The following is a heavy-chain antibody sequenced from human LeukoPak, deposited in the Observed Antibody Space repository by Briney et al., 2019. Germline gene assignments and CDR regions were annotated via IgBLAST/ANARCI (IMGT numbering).Heavy chain of an antibody. CDR2: ISYSGST. CDR3: ARDLGHC. J-gene: IGHJ4*02. V-gene: IGHV4-59*11. CDR1: GGSINSHY. D-gene: IGHD3-16*01. Sequence: PSETLSLTCTVSGGSINSHYWSWVRQPPGKGLEWIGDISYSGSTNYNPSLKSRVTMSVDTSKNQFSLKLSSVTAADTAVYYCARDLGHCWGQGTLANVSS.